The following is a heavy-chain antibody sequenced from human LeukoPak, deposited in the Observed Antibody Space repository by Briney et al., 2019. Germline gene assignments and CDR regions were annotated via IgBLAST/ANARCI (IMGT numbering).Heavy chain of an antibody. CDR3: ARMGAIAGASANVDF. CDR2: IYNTGEIT. D-gene: IGHD4/OR15-4a*01. CDR1: GGSISSNY. Sequence: SETLSLTCTVSGGSISSNYWSWIRQPPGKGLEWIGYIYNTGEITDYSPSLKSRVTISVDTSKNQFSLRLNSVTTADTAVYYCARMGAIAGASANVDFWGQGTLVTVSS. J-gene: IGHJ4*02. V-gene: IGHV4-59*01.